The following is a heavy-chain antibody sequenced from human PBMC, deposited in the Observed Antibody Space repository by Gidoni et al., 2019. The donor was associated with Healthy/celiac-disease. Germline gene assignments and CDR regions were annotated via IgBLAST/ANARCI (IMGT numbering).Heavy chain of an antibody. D-gene: IGHD3-16*02. J-gene: IGHJ6*02. CDR1: GYTFTSYD. CDR3: ARVGDYIWGSYRNSGYYGMDV. CDR2: MNPNSGNT. V-gene: IGHV1-8*01. Sequence: QVQLVQSGAEVKKHGASVKVSCKASGYTFTSYDINWARQATGQGLEWMGWMNPNSGNTGYAQKFQGRVTMTRNTSISTAYMELSSLRSEDTAVYYCARVGDYIWGSYRNSGYYGMDVWGQGTTVTVSS.